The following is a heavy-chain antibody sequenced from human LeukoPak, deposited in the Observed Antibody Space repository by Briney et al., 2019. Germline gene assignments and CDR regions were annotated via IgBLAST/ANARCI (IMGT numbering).Heavy chain of an antibody. CDR1: GGSISSSY. CDR3: ARVAEAGGFGY. J-gene: IGHJ4*02. Sequence: SETLSLTCTVSGGSISSSYWSWIRQPAGKGLEWIGRIYTTGSTNYNPSLKSRVTMSVDTSKNQFSLRLSSVTAADTAVYYCARVAEAGGFGYWGQGTLVTVSS. D-gene: IGHD6-13*01. V-gene: IGHV4-4*07. CDR2: IYTTGST.